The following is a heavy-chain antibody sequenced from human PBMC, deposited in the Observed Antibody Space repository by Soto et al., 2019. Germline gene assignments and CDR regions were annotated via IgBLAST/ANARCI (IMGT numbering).Heavy chain of an antibody. Sequence: PSETLSLTCTVSGGSIISSDYYWIWIRQHPGKGLEWIGYIYYSGNTYYNPSLRSRVTMSADVSKNQFSLRLTSVTAADTALYYCARGMTPPGAPAWYYFDSWGQGTLVTVSS. CDR3: ARGMTPPGAPAWYYFDS. CDR1: GGSIISSDYY. D-gene: IGHD2-8*02. CDR2: IYYSGNT. J-gene: IGHJ4*02. V-gene: IGHV4-31*03.